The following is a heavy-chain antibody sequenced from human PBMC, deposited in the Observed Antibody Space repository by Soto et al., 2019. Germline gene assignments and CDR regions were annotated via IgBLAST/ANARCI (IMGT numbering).Heavy chain of an antibody. CDR3: ARAASRMARGFDYYYYGMDV. D-gene: IGHD5-12*01. V-gene: IGHV1-69*13. CDR2: IIPIFGTA. Sequence: SVKVSCKASGGTFSSYAISWVRQAPGQGLEWMGGIIPIFGTANYAQKFQGRVTIIADESTSTAYMELSSLRSEDTAVYYCARAASRMARGFDYYYYGMDVWGQGTTVTVSS. CDR1: GGTFSSYA. J-gene: IGHJ6*02.